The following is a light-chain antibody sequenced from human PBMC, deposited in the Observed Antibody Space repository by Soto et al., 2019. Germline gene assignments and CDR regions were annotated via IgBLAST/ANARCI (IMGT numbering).Light chain of an antibody. CDR3: QQRSRWPRT. Sequence: EIVLTQSPATLSLSPGERATLSCRASQSVSSTSFTWLQQKPGQAPRLLIYDVYTMATGIPARFTGSGSWTYFTLTISSLEPEDFAVDYCQQRSRWPRTFGQGTRLQMK. CDR1: QSVSSTS. J-gene: IGKJ2*01. CDR2: DVY. V-gene: IGKV3-11*01.